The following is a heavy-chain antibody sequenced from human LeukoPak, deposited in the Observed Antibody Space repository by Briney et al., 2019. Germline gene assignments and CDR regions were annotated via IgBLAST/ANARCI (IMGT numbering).Heavy chain of an antibody. CDR3: ARVDIVVVPAAIGRGHYYYYYGMDV. CDR1: GFTFSSYW. J-gene: IGHJ6*02. D-gene: IGHD2-2*01. CDR2: IKQDGSEK. Sequence: GGSLRLSCAASGFTFSSYWMSWDRQAPGKGLEWVANIKQDGSEKYYVDSVKGRFTISRDNAKNSLYLQMNSLRAEDTAVYYCARVDIVVVPAAIGRGHYYYYYGMDVWGQGTTVTVSS. V-gene: IGHV3-7*01.